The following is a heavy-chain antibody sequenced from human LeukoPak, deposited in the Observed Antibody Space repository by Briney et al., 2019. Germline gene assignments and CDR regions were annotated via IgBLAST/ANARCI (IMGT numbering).Heavy chain of an antibody. V-gene: IGHV3-30*03. CDR3: ARSPYDSSGYYYDY. Sequence: GGSLRLSCAASGFTFSGYAMHWVRQAPGKGLEWVAVISYDGSNKYYADSVKGRFTISRDNSKNTLYLQMNSLRAEDTAVYYCARSPYDSSGYYYDYWGQGTLVTVSS. D-gene: IGHD3-22*01. J-gene: IGHJ4*02. CDR2: ISYDGSNK. CDR1: GFTFSGYA.